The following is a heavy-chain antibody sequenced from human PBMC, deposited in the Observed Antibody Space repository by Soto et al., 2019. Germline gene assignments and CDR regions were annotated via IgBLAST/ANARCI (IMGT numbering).Heavy chain of an antibody. V-gene: IGHV1-3*01. CDR1: GYTFTTFF. J-gene: IGHJ4*02. Sequence: ASVKVSCKTSGYTFTTFFLHWMRQAPGQRLEWMGWINPANGDTMYSQKFLGRVSNTRDTSATTAYMELTYLTSEDTAIYYCARGPSSGCFDSWGQGTLVTVSS. CDR3: ARGPSSGCFDS. D-gene: IGHD5-12*01. CDR2: INPANGDT.